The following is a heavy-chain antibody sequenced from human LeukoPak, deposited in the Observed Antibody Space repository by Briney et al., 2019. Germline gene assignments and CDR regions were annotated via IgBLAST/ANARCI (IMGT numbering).Heavy chain of an antibody. Sequence: PGGSLRLSCAASGFTFSNDWMSWVRQAPGKGLEWVGRIKSKDDGGTTDYAAPVKGRFTISRDDSKNTLYLQMNSLKTEDTAVYYCTTVLRYAPFDYWGQGTLVTVS. CDR2: IKSKDDGGTT. D-gene: IGHD3-9*01. CDR3: TTVLRYAPFDY. CDR1: GFTFSNDW. J-gene: IGHJ4*02. V-gene: IGHV3-15*01.